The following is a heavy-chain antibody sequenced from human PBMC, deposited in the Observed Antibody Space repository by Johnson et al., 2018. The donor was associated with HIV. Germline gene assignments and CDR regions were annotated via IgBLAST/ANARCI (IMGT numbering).Heavy chain of an antibody. CDR2: IYSGGRT. CDR3: ASPDYERYYGAFDI. Sequence: VQLVESGGVLVQSGGSLRLSCAASGFTVSSNYMSWVRQAPGKGLEWVSVIYSGGRTYYADSVKGRFTISRDNSKNTLYLQMNSLRAEDTAVYYCASPDYERYYGAFDIWGQGTMVTVSS. J-gene: IGHJ3*02. CDR1: GFTVSSNY. D-gene: IGHD3-10*01. V-gene: IGHV3-66*01.